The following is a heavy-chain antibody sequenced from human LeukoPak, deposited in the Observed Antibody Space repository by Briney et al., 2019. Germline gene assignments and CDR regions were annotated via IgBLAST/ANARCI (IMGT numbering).Heavy chain of an antibody. CDR2: ISGSGGST. D-gene: IGHD6-13*01. Sequence: PGGSLRLSCAASGFTFSSYAMSWVRQAPGKGLEWVSAISGSGGSTYYADSVKGRFTISRDNSKNTLYLQMNSLRAEDTAVDYCTTTGIAAAGTFDYWGQGTLVTVSS. V-gene: IGHV3-23*01. CDR3: TTTGIAAAGTFDY. J-gene: IGHJ4*02. CDR1: GFTFSSYA.